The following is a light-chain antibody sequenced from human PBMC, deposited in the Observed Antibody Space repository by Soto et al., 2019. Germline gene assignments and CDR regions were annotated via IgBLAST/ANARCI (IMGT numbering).Light chain of an antibody. CDR2: SDN. CDR1: SSNMGTNT. J-gene: IGLJ2*01. CDR3: AAWDGRLHHIF. V-gene: IGLV1-44*01. Sequence: QSVLTQPPSASGTPGQRVTISCSGSSSNMGTNTVNWYQQLPRTAPKLLIYSDNQRPSGVPDRFSGSKSGTSASLAITGLQSEDEADYYSAAWDGRLHHIFFGGVTKLTVL.